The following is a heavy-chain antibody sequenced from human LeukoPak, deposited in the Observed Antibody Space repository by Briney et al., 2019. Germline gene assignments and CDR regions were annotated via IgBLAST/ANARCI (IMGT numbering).Heavy chain of an antibody. J-gene: IGHJ4*02. CDR3: ARDRGGSYVDY. CDR2: IGSSGDTL. CDR1: GFTFSDYA. Sequence: GGSLRLSCVVSGFTFSDYAMSWVRQAPGKGLEWVSYIGSSGDTLYHADSVKGRFTISRDNAKNSLYLQMNSLRAEDTAVYYCARDRGGSYVDYWGQGTLVTVSS. V-gene: IGHV3-11*01. D-gene: IGHD1-26*01.